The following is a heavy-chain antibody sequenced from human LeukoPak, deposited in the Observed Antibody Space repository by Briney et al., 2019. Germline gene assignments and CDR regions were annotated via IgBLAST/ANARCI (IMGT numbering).Heavy chain of an antibody. CDR2: ISSSGSTI. J-gene: IGHJ6*03. CDR3: ARVWTGQWPPHYYYMDV. D-gene: IGHD6-19*01. V-gene: IGHV3-48*03. Sequence: GGSLRLSCAASGFTFSSYEMNWVRQAPGKGLEWVSYISSSGSTISYADSVKGRFTISRDNAKNSLYLQMNSLRAEDTAVYYCARVWTGQWPPHYYYMDVWGKGTTVTISS. CDR1: GFTFSSYE.